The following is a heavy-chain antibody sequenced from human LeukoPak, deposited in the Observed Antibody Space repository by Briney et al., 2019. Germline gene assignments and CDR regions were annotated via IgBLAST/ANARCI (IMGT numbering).Heavy chain of an antibody. CDR2: ITSGGDYI. D-gene: IGHD3-9*01. CDR3: ARGHYDVLAASYKWTPDY. V-gene: IGHV3-21*01. CDR1: GFTFSSYA. Sequence: KPGGSLRLSCAASGFTFSSYAMSWVRQAPGKGLEWVSSITSGGDYIYYADSVKGRFTTSRDNAKNSLSLQLNSLRVEDTAVYYCARGHYDVLAASYKWTPDYWGQGTLVTVSS. J-gene: IGHJ4*02.